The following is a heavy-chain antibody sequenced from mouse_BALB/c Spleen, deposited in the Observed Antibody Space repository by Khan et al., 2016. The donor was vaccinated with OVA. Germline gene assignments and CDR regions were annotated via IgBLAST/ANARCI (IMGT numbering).Heavy chain of an antibody. CDR1: GYTFTSYV. V-gene: IGHV1S136*01. CDR2: INPYNDDT. D-gene: IGHD2-2*01. Sequence: VQLKQSGPELVKPGASVKMSCKASGYTFTSYVMYWVSQKPGQGLEWIGYINPYNDDTKYNEKFKGKATLTSDKSSSTAYMDLSSLTSEDSAVYYCTRGGYASFAFWGQGTLVTVSA. J-gene: IGHJ3*01. CDR3: TRGGYASFAF.